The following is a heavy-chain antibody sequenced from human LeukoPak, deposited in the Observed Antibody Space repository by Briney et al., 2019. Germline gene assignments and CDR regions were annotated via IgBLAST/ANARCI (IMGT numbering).Heavy chain of an antibody. CDR2: ISSSGSTI. Sequence: PGGSLRLSYAASGFTFSDYYMSWIRQAPGKGLEWVSYISSSGSTIYYADSVKGRFTISRDNAKNSLYLQMNSLRAEDTAVYYCARDGDIVVVPAAMGVGYWGQGTLVTVSS. V-gene: IGHV3-11*01. CDR3: ARDGDIVVVPAAMGVGY. D-gene: IGHD2-2*01. J-gene: IGHJ4*02. CDR1: GFTFSDYY.